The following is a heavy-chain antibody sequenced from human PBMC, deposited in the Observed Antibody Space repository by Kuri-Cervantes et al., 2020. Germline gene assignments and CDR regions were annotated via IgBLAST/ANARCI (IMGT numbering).Heavy chain of an antibody. CDR2: INHSGST. J-gene: IGHJ4*02. CDR3: ARATQGFGVVIPFDY. CDR1: GGSFSGYY. V-gene: IGHV4-34*01. D-gene: IGHD3-3*01. Sequence: SETLSLTCAVYGGSFSGYYWSWIRQPPGKGLEWIGEINHSGSTNYNPSLKSRVTISVGTSKNQFSLKLSSVTAADTAVYYCARATQGFGVVIPFDYWGQGTLVTVSS.